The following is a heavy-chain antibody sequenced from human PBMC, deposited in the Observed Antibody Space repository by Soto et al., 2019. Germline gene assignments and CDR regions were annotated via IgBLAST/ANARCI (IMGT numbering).Heavy chain of an antibody. V-gene: IGHV3-66*01. Sequence: GGSLRLSCTASGFIVSDTYVNWVRQAPGKGLEWVSVISNRGDTHYADSVRGRFSLSRDISDNTLHLQMNNLRVEDTAVYYCAREPRYCRGGSCSITGHAYDIWGQGTMVPVSS. D-gene: IGHD2-15*01. CDR3: AREPRYCRGGSCSITGHAYDI. J-gene: IGHJ3*02. CDR2: ISNRGDT. CDR1: GFIVSDTY.